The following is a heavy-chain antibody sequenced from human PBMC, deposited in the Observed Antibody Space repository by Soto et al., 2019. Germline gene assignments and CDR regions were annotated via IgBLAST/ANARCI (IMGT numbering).Heavy chain of an antibody. Sequence: GSLRLSCAASGFTFSSYAMSWFRQAPGKGLEWVSAISGSGGSTYYADSVKGRFTISRDNSKNTLYLQMNSLRAEDTAVYYCAKDPSSWYESPFDYWGQGTLVTVSS. D-gene: IGHD6-13*01. CDR2: ISGSGGST. J-gene: IGHJ4*02. CDR3: AKDPSSWYESPFDY. CDR1: GFTFSSYA. V-gene: IGHV3-23*01.